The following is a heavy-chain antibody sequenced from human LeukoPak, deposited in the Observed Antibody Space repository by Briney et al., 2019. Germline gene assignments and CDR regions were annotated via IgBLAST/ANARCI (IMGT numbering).Heavy chain of an antibody. CDR2: INPSGGST. Sequence: ASVTVSCKASGSTFTSYYMHWVRQAPGQGLEWMGIINPSGGSTSYAQKFQGRVTMTRDTSTSTVYMELSSLRSEDTAVYYCARDIEVLPSARSSCDAWGQGTLVTVSS. D-gene: IGHD6-25*01. J-gene: IGHJ4*02. V-gene: IGHV1-46*01. CDR3: ARDIEVLPSARSSCDA. CDR1: GSTFTSYY.